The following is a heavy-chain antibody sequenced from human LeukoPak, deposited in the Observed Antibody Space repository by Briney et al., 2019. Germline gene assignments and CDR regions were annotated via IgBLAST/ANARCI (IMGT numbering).Heavy chain of an antibody. CDR2: INPNSGGT. CDR3: VRGRPQSYYDGSGSAGGILFAY. V-gene: IGHV1-2*02. J-gene: IGHJ4*02. D-gene: IGHD3-22*01. CDR1: GYTFTGYY. Sequence: GASVKVSCKASGYTFTGYYMHWVRQAPGQGLEWMGWINPNSGGTNYAQKFQGRVTMTRDTSIDTVYMEPSRLRFDDTAVYYCVRGRPQSYYDGSGSAGGILFAYWGQGTLVTVSS.